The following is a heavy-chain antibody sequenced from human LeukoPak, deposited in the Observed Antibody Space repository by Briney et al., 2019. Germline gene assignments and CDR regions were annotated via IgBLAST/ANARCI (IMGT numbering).Heavy chain of an antibody. J-gene: IGHJ3*02. Sequence: SETLSLTCTVSGGSISSGGYYWSWIRQHPGKGLEWIGYIYYSGSTYYNPSLKNRVTISVDTSKNQFSLKLSSVTAADTAVYYCARGYGNHDAFDIWGQGTMVTVSS. CDR3: ARGYGNHDAFDI. CDR1: GGSISSGGYY. D-gene: IGHD4-17*01. CDR2: IYYSGST. V-gene: IGHV4-31*03.